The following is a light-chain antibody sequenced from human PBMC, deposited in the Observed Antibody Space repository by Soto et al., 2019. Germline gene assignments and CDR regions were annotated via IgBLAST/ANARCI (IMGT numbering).Light chain of an antibody. CDR1: QSLVYSDGNTY. CDR2: KVS. V-gene: IGKV2-30*01. J-gene: IGKJ1*01. Sequence: DVVMTQSPLSLPVTLGQPASISCRSSQSLVYSDGNTYLNWFQQRPGQSPRRLIYKVSNRDSGVPDRFSGSGSGTDFTLKISRVEADDVGVYYCMQGTQWPRTFGQGTKVEIK. CDR3: MQGTQWPRT.